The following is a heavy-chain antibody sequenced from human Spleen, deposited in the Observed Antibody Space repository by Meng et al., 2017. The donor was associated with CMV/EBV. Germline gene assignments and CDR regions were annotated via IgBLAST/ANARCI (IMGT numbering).Heavy chain of an antibody. D-gene: IGHD5-12*01. CDR2: MSFDGTTE. CDR3: ARGFSDHDPGLFFDY. Sequence: GESLKISCAASGFTFSYYAMHWVRQAPGKGLDWVAVMSFDGTTEYYADSVKGRFTISRDNAKNTLYLQMDNLRTEDTALYYCARGFSDHDPGLFFDYWGRGTLVTVSS. V-gene: IGHV3-30-3*01. CDR1: GFTFSYYA. J-gene: IGHJ4*02.